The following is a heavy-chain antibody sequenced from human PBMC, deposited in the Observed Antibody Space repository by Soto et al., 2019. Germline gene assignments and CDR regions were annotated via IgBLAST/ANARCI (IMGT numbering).Heavy chain of an antibody. CDR1: GGSFSGYY. CDR2: INHSGST. Sequence: SETLSLTCAVYGGSFSGYYWSWIRQPPGKGLEWIWEINHSGSTNYNPSLKSRVTISVDTSKNQFSLKLSSVTAADTDVYYCARYSVTNDYWGQGTLVTVSS. D-gene: IGHD4-17*01. V-gene: IGHV4-34*01. J-gene: IGHJ4*02. CDR3: ARYSVTNDY.